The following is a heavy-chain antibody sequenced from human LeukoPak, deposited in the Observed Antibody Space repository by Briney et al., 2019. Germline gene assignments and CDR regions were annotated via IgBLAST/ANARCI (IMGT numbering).Heavy chain of an antibody. CDR2: INPNSGGT. D-gene: IGHD3-3*01. CDR1: GYTFTGHY. V-gene: IGHV1-2*02. Sequence: ASVKVSCKASGYTFTGHYLHWVRQAPGRGLEWMGWINPNSGGTNYAQKFQGMVTMTSDTSISTAYMELSRLRSDDTAVYYCVRGIGTIFGVVIRSWFDPWGQGTLVTVSS. J-gene: IGHJ5*02. CDR3: VRGIGTIFGVVIRSWFDP.